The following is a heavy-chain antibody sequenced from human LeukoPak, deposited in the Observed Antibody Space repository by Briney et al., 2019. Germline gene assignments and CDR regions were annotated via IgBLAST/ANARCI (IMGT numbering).Heavy chain of an antibody. V-gene: IGHV4-38-2*02. CDR3: ARDRYYDSSGYYGAFDI. D-gene: IGHD3-22*01. CDR1: GYSISSGYY. Sequence: PSETLSLTCTVSGYSISSGYYWGWIRQPPGKGLEWIGSIYHSGSTYYNPSLKSRVIISVDKSKNQFSLKLSSVTAADTAVYYCARDRYYDSSGYYGAFDIWGQGTMVTVSS. CDR2: IYHSGST. J-gene: IGHJ3*02.